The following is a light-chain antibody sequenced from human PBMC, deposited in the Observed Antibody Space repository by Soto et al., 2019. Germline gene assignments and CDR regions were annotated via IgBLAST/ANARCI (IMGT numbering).Light chain of an antibody. J-gene: IGLJ1*01. CDR2: EGS. CDR1: SSDVGSYNL. CDR3: CSYAGSKV. V-gene: IGLV2-23*01. Sequence: QSVLTQPASVSESPGQSITISCTGTSSDVGSYNLVSWYQQHPGKAPKLMIYEGSKRPSGVSNRFSGSKSGNTASLTISGLQAEDEADYYCCSYAGSKVFGTGTKLTVL.